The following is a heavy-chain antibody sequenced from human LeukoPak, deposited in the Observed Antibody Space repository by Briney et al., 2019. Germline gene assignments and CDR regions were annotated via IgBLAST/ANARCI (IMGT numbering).Heavy chain of an antibody. CDR3: ARAWFGDGSNWFDP. V-gene: IGHV4-30-2*01. J-gene: IGHJ5*02. CDR1: GGSVTSSGYY. CDR2: IFHSGSP. D-gene: IGHD3-10*01. Sequence: TSETLSLTCTVSGGSVTSSGYYWSWIRQPPGKGLEWIGDIFHSGSPYYNSSLKSRIAISVDRSKNQFSLKLSSVTAADTAVYYCARAWFGDGSNWFDPWGQGTLVTVSS.